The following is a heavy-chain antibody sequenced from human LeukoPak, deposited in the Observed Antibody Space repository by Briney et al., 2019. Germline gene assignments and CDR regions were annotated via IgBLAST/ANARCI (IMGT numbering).Heavy chain of an antibody. CDR3: ARTPSTVTAEGAFDY. Sequence: SETLSLTCTVSGGSISSSSYYWGWIRQPPGKGLECIGSIFYSGSTYYNPSLKSRVTISVDTSKNQFSLKLSSVTAADTAVYYCARTPSTVTAEGAFDYWGQGTLVTVSS. CDR2: IFYSGST. D-gene: IGHD2-21*02. CDR1: GGSISSSSYY. V-gene: IGHV4-39*01. J-gene: IGHJ4*02.